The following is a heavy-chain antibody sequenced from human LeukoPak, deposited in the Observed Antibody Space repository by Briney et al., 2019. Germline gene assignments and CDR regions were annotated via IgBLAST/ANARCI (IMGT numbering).Heavy chain of an antibody. Sequence: GESLRPSCAASGFTFTTYWMSWVRQAPGKGLEWVSAISGSGGSTYYADSVKGRFTISRDNSKNTLYLQMNSLRAEDTAVYYCAKFISYYYGSGSSLEDYWGQGTLVTVSS. J-gene: IGHJ4*02. CDR3: AKFISYYYGSGSSLEDY. D-gene: IGHD3-10*01. CDR2: ISGSGGST. V-gene: IGHV3-23*01. CDR1: GFTFTTYW.